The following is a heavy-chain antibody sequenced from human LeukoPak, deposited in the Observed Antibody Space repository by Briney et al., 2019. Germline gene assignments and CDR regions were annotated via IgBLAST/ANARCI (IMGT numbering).Heavy chain of an antibody. CDR3: ARAGDYGSGSFRWRHFDY. Sequence: GGSLRLSCAASGFTFSSYAMHWVRQAPGKGLEWVALTSYDGSNKYYADSVKGRFTISRDNSKNTLYLQMNSLRTEDTAVYYCARAGDYGSGSFRWRHFDYWGQGTLVTVSS. D-gene: IGHD3-10*01. CDR1: GFTFSSYA. CDR2: TSYDGSNK. J-gene: IGHJ4*02. V-gene: IGHV3-30-3*01.